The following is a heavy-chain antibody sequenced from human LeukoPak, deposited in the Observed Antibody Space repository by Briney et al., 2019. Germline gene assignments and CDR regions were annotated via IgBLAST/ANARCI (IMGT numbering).Heavy chain of an antibody. J-gene: IGHJ4*02. CDR1: GFTFSDYD. D-gene: IGHD1-1*01. CDR3: ARVAKERVGGVYYFDY. Sequence: GGSLRLSCAASGFTFSDYDMHWVRQATGKGLEWVSAVGTAGDTYYTGSVKGRFTISRENAKNSLYLQMNSLRAGDTAVYYCARVAKERVGGVYYFDYWGQGTLVTVSS. CDR2: VGTAGDT. V-gene: IGHV3-13*01.